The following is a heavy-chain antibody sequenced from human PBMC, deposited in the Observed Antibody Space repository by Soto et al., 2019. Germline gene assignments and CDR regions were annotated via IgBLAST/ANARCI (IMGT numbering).Heavy chain of an antibody. CDR3: ARKGLPHYYYNYIDV. CDR1: GYSFSTFW. Sequence: GESLKISCEGSGYSFSTFWIGWLRQTPGKGLECMGVIYPGDSDIRYSPSFQGQVTISADKSINTAYLQWSSLKASDTAIYYCARKGLPHYYYNYIDVWGKGTTVTVSS. J-gene: IGHJ6*03. V-gene: IGHV5-51*01. CDR2: IYPGDSDI.